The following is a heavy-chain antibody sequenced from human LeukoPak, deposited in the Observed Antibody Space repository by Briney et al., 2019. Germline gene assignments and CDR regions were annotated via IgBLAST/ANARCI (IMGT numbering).Heavy chain of an antibody. V-gene: IGHV3-49*04. J-gene: IGHJ4*02. CDR2: IRSKAYGGTT. D-gene: IGHD1-26*01. CDR3: TRGGGSFYYFDY. Sequence: GGTLRLSCTASGFTCGDYDMSWARQAPGKGLEWVGFIRSKAYGGTTKNAASVKGRFTISRDDSGSIAYLQMNSLKTEDTAVYYCTRGGGSFYYFDYWGQGTLVTVSS. CDR1: GFTCGDYD.